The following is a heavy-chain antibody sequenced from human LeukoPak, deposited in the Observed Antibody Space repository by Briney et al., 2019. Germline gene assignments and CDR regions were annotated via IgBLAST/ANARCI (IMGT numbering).Heavy chain of an antibody. V-gene: IGHV3-23*01. J-gene: IGHJ4*02. CDR1: GFPFRSYA. CDR3: AKVDYWSPENYYDF. D-gene: IGHD1-1*01. Sequence: GGSLRLSCAASGFPFRSYAMTWVRQAPGKGLECVSVITDELDTYYADSVRGRFTIFRDNSKNTVFLQMNSLRAEDTAIYYCAKVDYWSPENYYDFWGQGTLVTVSP. CDR2: ITDELDT.